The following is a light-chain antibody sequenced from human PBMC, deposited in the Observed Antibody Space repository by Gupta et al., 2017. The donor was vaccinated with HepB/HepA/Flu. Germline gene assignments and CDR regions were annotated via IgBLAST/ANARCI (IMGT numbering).Light chain of an antibody. CDR2: ATS. V-gene: IGKV1-39*01. CDR1: QSIGSH. CDR3: QQSDDVPQT. Sequence: DIQMTQSPSSLSASVGDRVTITCRASQSIGSHLNWYQQKPGKAPKLLLFATSTLGSGVSSRISGSGSGTDFTLTITRLQPEDFATYYCQQSDDVPQTFGQGTKVEIK. J-gene: IGKJ1*01.